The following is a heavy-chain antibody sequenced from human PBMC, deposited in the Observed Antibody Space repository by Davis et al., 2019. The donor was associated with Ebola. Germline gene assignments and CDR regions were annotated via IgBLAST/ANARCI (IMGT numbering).Heavy chain of an antibody. J-gene: IGHJ4*01. V-gene: IGHV3-11*06. CDR2: ISNGLTYT. CDR1: GFALSDNY. Sequence: GGSLTLSCVASGFALSDNYMNWIRQTPGKGLEWVSYISNGLTYTNYADSVKGRFTISRDDANNSLYLQMNSLRAEDTAVYYCARSGGASHFDYWGHGTLVTVSS. CDR3: ARSGGASHFDY. D-gene: IGHD1-26*01.